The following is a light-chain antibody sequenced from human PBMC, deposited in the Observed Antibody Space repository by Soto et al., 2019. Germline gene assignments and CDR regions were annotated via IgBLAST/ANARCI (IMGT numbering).Light chain of an antibody. V-gene: IGKV1-5*01. J-gene: IGKJ1*01. Sequence: DIQMTQSPSTLSASVGDRVTITCRASQSISSWLAWYQQKPGKAPNLLIYDASSLESGVPSRFSGSGSGTEFTLTISRLQPDDFATYYCQQYNSYRTFGQGTKVDIK. CDR3: QQYNSYRT. CDR2: DAS. CDR1: QSISSW.